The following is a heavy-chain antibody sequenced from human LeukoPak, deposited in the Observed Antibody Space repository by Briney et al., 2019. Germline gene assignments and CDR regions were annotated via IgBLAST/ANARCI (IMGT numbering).Heavy chain of an antibody. CDR3: ARAPIHYYDSSGGNWFDP. CDR2: IIPIFGTA. V-gene: IGHV1-69*13. CDR1: GYTFTGYY. D-gene: IGHD3-22*01. Sequence: SVKVSCKASGYTFTGYYMHWVRQAPGQGLEWMGGIIPIFGTANYAQKFQGRVTITADESTSTAYMELSSLRSEDTAVYYCARAPIHYYDSSGGNWFDPWGQGTLVTVSS. J-gene: IGHJ5*02.